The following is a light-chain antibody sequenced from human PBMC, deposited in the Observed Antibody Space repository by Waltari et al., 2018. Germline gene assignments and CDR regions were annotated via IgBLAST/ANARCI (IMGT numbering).Light chain of an antibody. J-gene: IGKJ1*01. Sequence: DIQLTQSPSTLSASVGDRLTITCRASQSITRWLAWYQQKPGKAPKLLIYDASSLESGVPSRFSGSGSGTEFTLTISRLQPDDFATYYCQEHVTYWAFGQGTKVEMK. CDR3: QEHVTYWA. V-gene: IGKV1-5*01. CDR2: DAS. CDR1: QSITRW.